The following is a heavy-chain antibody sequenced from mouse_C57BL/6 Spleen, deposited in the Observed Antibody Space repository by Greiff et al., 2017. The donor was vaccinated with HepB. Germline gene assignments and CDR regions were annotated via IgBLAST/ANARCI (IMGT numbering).Heavy chain of an antibody. CDR2: IDPSDSYT. V-gene: IGHV1-69*01. CDR1: GYTFTSYW. Sequence: QVQLQQPGAELVMPGASVKLSCKASGYTFTSYWMHWVKQRHGQGLEWIGEIDPSDSYTNYNQKFKGKSTLTVDKSSSTAYMQLSSLTSEDSAVYYWARWHYYAMDYWGQGTSVTVSS. J-gene: IGHJ4*01. CDR3: ARWHYYAMDY.